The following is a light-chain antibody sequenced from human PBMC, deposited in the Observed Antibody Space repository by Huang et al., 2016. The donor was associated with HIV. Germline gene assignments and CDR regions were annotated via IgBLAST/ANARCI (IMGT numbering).Light chain of an antibody. V-gene: IGKV3-15*01. CDR1: QSVSSN. Sequence: EIVMTQSPSTLSVSPGEKATLSCRARQSVSSNVAWYQQKPGQAPRLLIYDASTRATGISARFSCSESGTEFTLTISSLQSEDFAVYYCQQYHNWPPWTFGQGTKVEIK. CDR3: QQYHNWPPWT. J-gene: IGKJ1*01. CDR2: DAS.